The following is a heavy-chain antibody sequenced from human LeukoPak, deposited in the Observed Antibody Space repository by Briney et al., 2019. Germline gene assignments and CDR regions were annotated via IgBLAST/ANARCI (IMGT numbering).Heavy chain of an antibody. CDR3: ARDLGQYYDTSDNWFDP. CDR2: INSDGINT. D-gene: IGHD3-22*01. CDR1: VFTFSNAW. J-gene: IGHJ5*02. V-gene: IGHV3-74*01. Sequence: GGSLRLSCAASVFTFSNAWMSWVRQAPEKGLVWVSHINSDGINTSYADSVKGRFTISRDNAKNTLNLQMNSLRAEDTAVYYCARDLGQYYDTSDNWFDPWGQGTLVTVSS.